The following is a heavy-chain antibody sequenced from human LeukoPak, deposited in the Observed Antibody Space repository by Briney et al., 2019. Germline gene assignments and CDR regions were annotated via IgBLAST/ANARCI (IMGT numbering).Heavy chain of an antibody. J-gene: IGHJ4*02. V-gene: IGHV3-13*01. CDR3: ASEEYSRSSY. Sequence: GGSLRLSCAASGFTFSLYDMHWVRQATGKSLEWVSGIGNEGSTFYPGSLKGQFTISRDNAKNSLYLQMNSLRAEDTAVYYCASEEYSRSSYWGQGTLVTVSS. CDR1: GFTFSLYD. CDR2: IGNEGST. D-gene: IGHD6-6*01.